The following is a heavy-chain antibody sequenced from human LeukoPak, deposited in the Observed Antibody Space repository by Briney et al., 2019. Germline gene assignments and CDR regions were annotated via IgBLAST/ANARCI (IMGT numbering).Heavy chain of an antibody. CDR1: GGTFSSYA. Sequence: ASVKVSCKASGGTFSSYAISWVRQAPGQGLEWMGGIIPIFGTANYAQKFQGRVTITTDESTSTAYMELSSLRSEDMAVYYCARDPQTGDRTFAFDIWGQGTMVTVSS. V-gene: IGHV1-69*05. CDR2: IIPIFGTA. D-gene: IGHD7-27*01. CDR3: ARDPQTGDRTFAFDI. J-gene: IGHJ3*02.